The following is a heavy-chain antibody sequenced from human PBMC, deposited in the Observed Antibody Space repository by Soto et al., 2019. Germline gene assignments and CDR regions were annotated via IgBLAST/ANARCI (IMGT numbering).Heavy chain of an antibody. CDR1: GGTFSSYA. CDR2: IIPIFGTA. J-gene: IGHJ3*01. D-gene: IGHD5-12*01. V-gene: IGHV1-69*06. Sequence: SVKVSCKASGGTFSSYAISWVRQAPGQGLEWMGGIIPIFGTANYAQKFQGRVTITADKSTSTAYMELSSLRSDDTAVYYCAQGRGYSLIPVDEDAVAVCGQGT. CDR3: AQGRGYSLIPVDEDAVAV.